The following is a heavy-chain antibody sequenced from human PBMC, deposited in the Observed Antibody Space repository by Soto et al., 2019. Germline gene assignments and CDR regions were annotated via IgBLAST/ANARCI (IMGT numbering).Heavy chain of an antibody. CDR2: ISAHNGNT. Sequence: QVHLVQSGAEVKKPGASVKVSCQASGYAFTTYGITWVRQAPGQGLEWMGWISAHNGNTNYAQKLQGRGTVTRDTSTSTAYMELTSLRSDDTAVYYCARGRYGDYWGQGALVTVSS. V-gene: IGHV1-18*01. CDR3: ARGRYGDY. J-gene: IGHJ4*02. D-gene: IGHD1-1*01. CDR1: GYAFTTYG.